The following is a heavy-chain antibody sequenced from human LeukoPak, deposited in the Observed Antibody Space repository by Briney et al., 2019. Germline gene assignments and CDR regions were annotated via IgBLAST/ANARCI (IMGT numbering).Heavy chain of an antibody. D-gene: IGHD3-10*01. CDR1: GYTFTSYY. CDR3: AREKVMVRGVIYYYYYGMDV. V-gene: IGHV1-46*01. J-gene: IGHJ6*02. Sequence: GASVKVSCKASGYTFTSYYMHWVRQAPGQGLEWMGIINPRGGSTSYAQKFQGRVTMTRDTSTSTVYMELSSLRSEDTAVYYCAREKVMVRGVIYYYYYGMDVWGQGTTVTVSS. CDR2: INPRGGST.